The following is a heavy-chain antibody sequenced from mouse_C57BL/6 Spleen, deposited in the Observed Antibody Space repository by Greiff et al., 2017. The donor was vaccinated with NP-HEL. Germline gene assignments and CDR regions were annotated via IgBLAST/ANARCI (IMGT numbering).Heavy chain of an antibody. J-gene: IGHJ4*01. V-gene: IGHV1-82*01. CDR2: IYPGDGDT. Sequence: QLQQSGPELVKPGASVKISCKASGYAFSSSWMNWVKQRPGKGLEWIGRIYPGDGDTNYNGKFKGKATLTADKSSSTAYMQLSSLTSEDSAVYFCARSLYYDYDDYAMDYWGQGTSVTVSS. CDR1: GYAFSSSW. D-gene: IGHD2-4*01. CDR3: ARSLYYDYDDYAMDY.